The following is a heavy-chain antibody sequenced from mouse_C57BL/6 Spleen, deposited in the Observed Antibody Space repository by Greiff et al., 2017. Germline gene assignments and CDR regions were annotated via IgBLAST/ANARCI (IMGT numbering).Heavy chain of an antibody. J-gene: IGHJ2*01. V-gene: IGHV1-72*01. Sequence: QVQLQQPGAELVKPGASVKLSCKASGYTFTSYWMHWVKQRPGRGLEWIGRIDPNSGGTKYNEKFKSKAPLTVDKPSSPAYMQLSSLTSEDSAVYDCARWRSAGYVDYGGQGTTRPVSS. CDR3: ARWRSAGYVDY. CDR1: GYTFTSYW. CDR2: IDPNSGGT.